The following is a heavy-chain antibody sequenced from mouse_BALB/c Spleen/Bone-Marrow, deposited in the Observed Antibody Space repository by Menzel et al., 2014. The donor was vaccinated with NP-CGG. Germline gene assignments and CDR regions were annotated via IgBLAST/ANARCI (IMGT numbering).Heavy chain of an antibody. CDR3: ARDGDYDEGYAMDY. Sequence: QVQLQQSGAELVRPGTSVKVSCKASGYAFTNYLIEWVKQRPGQGLEWIGVINPGSGGTNYNEKFKSKATLTADKSSSTAYMQLSSLTSDDSAVYFCARDGDYDEGYAMDYWGQGTSVTVSS. V-gene: IGHV1-54*01. D-gene: IGHD2-4*01. CDR2: INPGSGGT. CDR1: GYAFTNYL. J-gene: IGHJ4*01.